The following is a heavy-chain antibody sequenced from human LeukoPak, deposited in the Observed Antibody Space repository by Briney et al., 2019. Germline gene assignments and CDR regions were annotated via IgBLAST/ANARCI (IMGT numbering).Heavy chain of an antibody. J-gene: IGHJ6*03. CDR1: GFTFSSYA. CDR3: ATSYCGGDCYSRGAMDYYMDV. CDR2: IWYDGSNK. D-gene: IGHD2-21*02. Sequence: PGGSLRLSCAASGFTFSSYAMSWVRQAPGKGLEWVAVIWYDGSNKYYADSVKGRFTISRDNSKNTLYLQMNSLRAEDTAVYYCATSYCGGDCYSRGAMDYYMDVWGKGTTVTVSS. V-gene: IGHV3-33*08.